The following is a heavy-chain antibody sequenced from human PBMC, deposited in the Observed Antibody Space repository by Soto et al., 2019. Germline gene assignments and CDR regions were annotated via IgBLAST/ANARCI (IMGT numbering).Heavy chain of an antibody. CDR2: ISAYNGNT. CDR1: GYTVTSYG. V-gene: IGHV1-18*04. D-gene: IGHD6-13*01. J-gene: IGHJ5*02. Sequence: ASVKVSCKASGYTVTSYGISWVRQAPGQGLEWMGWISAYNGNTNYAQKLQGRVTMTTDTSTRTAYTELRSLRSDDTAVYYCAIRYSSSWYPDNNWFDPWGQGTLVTVSS. CDR3: AIRYSSSWYPDNNWFDP.